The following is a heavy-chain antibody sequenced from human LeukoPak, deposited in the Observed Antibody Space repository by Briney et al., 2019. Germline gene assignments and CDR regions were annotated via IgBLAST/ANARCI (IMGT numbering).Heavy chain of an antibody. Sequence: ASVKVSCKASGYTFTGYYMHWVRQAPGQGLEWMGWINPNSGGTNYAQKFQGRVTMTEDTSTDTAYMELSSLRSEDTAVYYCARGPSSSWFLGDYWGQGTLVTVSS. CDR2: INPNSGGT. CDR3: ARGPSSSWFLGDY. V-gene: IGHV1-2*02. CDR1: GYTFTGYY. D-gene: IGHD6-13*01. J-gene: IGHJ4*02.